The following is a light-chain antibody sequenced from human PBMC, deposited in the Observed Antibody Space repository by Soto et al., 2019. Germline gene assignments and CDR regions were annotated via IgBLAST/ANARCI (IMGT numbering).Light chain of an antibody. V-gene: IGKV3-20*01. CDR1: QSVSSY. CDR2: DAS. CDR3: QQYSSSRT. Sequence: EIVLTQSPGTLSLSPWERATLSCRASQSVSSYLAWYQQKPGQAPRLLIYDASNRATGIPVRFSGSGSETDFTLTITRLEPEDFAMYYCQQYSSSRTFGQGTKVDIK. J-gene: IGKJ1*01.